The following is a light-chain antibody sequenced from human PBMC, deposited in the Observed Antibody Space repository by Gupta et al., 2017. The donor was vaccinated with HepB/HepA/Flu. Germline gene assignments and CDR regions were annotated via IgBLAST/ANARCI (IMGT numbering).Light chain of an antibody. Sequence: IMLAQSPATLSLSPGERASLSCGASQSGSSSYLAWYQQKPGLAPRLRIYDASSRATGIPDRFSGSGSGTELTLTIRRVEPEDFAVDDCKQYWSLPTFGGGTKVEIK. V-gene: IGKV3D-20*01. CDR3: KQYWSLPT. CDR2: DAS. CDR1: QSGSSSY. J-gene: IGKJ4*01.